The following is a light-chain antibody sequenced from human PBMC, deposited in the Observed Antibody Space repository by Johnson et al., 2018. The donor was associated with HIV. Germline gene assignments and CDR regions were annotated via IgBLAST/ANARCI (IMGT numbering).Light chain of an antibody. V-gene: IGLV1-51*01. CDR1: SSNIGNNY. J-gene: IGLJ1*01. CDR2: DNN. Sequence: QSVLTQPPSVSAAPGQKVTISCSGSSSNIGNNYVSWYQQLPGTAPKLLIYDNNKRPSGIPDRFSGSKSGTSATLGITGLQTGDEADYYCGTWDSSLSSYVVGTGTNGTVL. CDR3: GTWDSSLSSYV.